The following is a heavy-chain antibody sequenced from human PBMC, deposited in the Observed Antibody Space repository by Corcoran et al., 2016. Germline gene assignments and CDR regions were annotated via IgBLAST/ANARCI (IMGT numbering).Heavy chain of an antibody. V-gene: IGHV4-59*01. CDR1: GGSLSSYY. J-gene: IGHJ4*02. CDR2: IYYSGST. Sequence: QVQLQESGPGLVKPSETLSLTCTVSGGSLSSYYWSWIRQPPGKGLEWIGYIYYSGSTNYNPSLKSRVTISVDTSKNQFSLKLSSVTAADTAVYYCARGIAAAGPQCFDYWGQGTLVTVSS. D-gene: IGHD6-13*01. CDR3: ARGIAAAGPQCFDY.